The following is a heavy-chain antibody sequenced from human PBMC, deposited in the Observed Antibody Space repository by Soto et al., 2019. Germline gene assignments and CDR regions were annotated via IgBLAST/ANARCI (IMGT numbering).Heavy chain of an antibody. D-gene: IGHD3-22*01. V-gene: IGHV4-31*03. Sequence: SETVSLTCTVSGGSISSGGYYWSWIRQHPGKGLEWIGYIYYSGSTYYNPSLKSRVTISVDTSKNQFSLKLSSVTAADTAVYYCARGGAYYYDSSGYYPFDYWGQGTLVTVSS. J-gene: IGHJ4*02. CDR1: GGSISSGGYY. CDR3: ARGGAYYYDSSGYYPFDY. CDR2: IYYSGST.